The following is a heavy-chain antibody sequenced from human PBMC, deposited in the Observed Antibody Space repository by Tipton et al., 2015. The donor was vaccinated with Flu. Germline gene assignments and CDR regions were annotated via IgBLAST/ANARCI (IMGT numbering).Heavy chain of an antibody. J-gene: IGHJ4*02. CDR2: IYFIGSM. CDR3: ARARRDPRQTPYFDL. CDR1: GGSISSDSYY. D-gene: IGHD5-24*01. V-gene: IGHV4-31*03. Sequence: TLSLTCTVSGGSISSDSYYWSWIRQPPGEGLEWIGYIYFIGSMYYNPSLKSRLTISVDTSKNQFSLNLSSVTAADTAVYYCARARRDPRQTPYFDLWGQGTLVIVSS.